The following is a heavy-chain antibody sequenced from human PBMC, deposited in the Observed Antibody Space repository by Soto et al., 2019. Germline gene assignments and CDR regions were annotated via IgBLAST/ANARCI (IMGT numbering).Heavy chain of an antibody. D-gene: IGHD6-13*01. Sequence: GGSLRLSCAASGFTFSSYAMSWVRQAPGKGLEWVSAISGSGGSTYYADSVKGRFTISRDNSKNTLYLQMNSLRAEDTAVYYCAKRGGYLVPRGIFGSWYFDYWGQGTLVTVSS. CDR3: AKRGGYLVPRGIFGSWYFDY. CDR2: ISGSGGST. CDR1: GFTFSSYA. J-gene: IGHJ4*02. V-gene: IGHV3-23*01.